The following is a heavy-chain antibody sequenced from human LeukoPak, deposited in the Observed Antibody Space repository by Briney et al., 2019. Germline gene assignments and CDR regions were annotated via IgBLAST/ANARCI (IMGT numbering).Heavy chain of an antibody. V-gene: IGHV5-51*01. J-gene: IGHJ4*02. Sequence: GESLKISCKGSGYSFTSYWIGWVRQMPGKGLEWMGTIYPGDSDTRDSPSFQGQVTISADKSISTAYLQWSSLKASDTAMYYCARLGGADIVVVPAASPYYFDYWGQGTLVTVSS. CDR1: GYSFTSYW. D-gene: IGHD2-2*01. CDR3: ARLGGADIVVVPAASPYYFDY. CDR2: IYPGDSDT.